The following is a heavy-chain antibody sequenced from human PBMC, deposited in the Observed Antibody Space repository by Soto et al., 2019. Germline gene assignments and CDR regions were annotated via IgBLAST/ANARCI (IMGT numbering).Heavy chain of an antibody. Sequence: QVQVVQSGAEVKKPGASVRVSCKTSGSTFRNHIITWVRQAPGQGLEWMGRIIPMLDVTNYAQKFQGRVTITADKSTTTAYMEVSSLSSADTAVYYCVRDSPIGSTFSGHDDIDSWGQGTLVTVSS. D-gene: IGHD5-12*01. J-gene: IGHJ4*02. CDR3: VRDSPIGSTFSGHDDIDS. V-gene: IGHV1-69*08. CDR2: IIPMLDVT. CDR1: GSTFRNHI.